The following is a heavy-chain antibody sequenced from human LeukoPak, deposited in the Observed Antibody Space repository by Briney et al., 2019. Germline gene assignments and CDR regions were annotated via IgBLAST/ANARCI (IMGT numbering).Heavy chain of an antibody. Sequence: GGSLRLSCAASGFTVSSNYMSWVRQAPGKGLEWVSVIYSGGSTYYADSVKGRFTISRDNSKNTLYLQMNSLRAEDTAMYYCARDPGFSGYYFDYWGQGTLVTVSS. CDR2: IYSGGST. CDR1: GFTVSSNY. J-gene: IGHJ4*02. CDR3: ARDPGFSGYYFDY. D-gene: IGHD5-12*01. V-gene: IGHV3-53*01.